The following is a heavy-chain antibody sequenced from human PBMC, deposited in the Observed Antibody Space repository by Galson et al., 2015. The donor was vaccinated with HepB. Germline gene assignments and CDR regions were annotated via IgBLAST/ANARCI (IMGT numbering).Heavy chain of an antibody. J-gene: IGHJ4*02. CDR2: ISSSSSYT. CDR1: GFTFSDYY. V-gene: IGHV3-11*06. CDR3: ARAKTRLWPSDY. Sequence: SLRLSCAASGFTFSDYYMSWIRQAPGKGLEWVSYISSSSSYTNYADSVKGRFTISRDNAKNSLYLQMNSLRAEDTAVYYCARAKTRLWPSDYWGQGTLVTVSS. D-gene: IGHD5-18*01.